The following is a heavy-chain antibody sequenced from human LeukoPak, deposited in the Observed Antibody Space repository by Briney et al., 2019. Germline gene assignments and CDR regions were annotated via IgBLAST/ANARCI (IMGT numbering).Heavy chain of an antibody. D-gene: IGHD6-19*01. CDR2: ISSSSTYM. J-gene: IGHJ4*02. CDR3: AKEIEVQWLVSGFDY. V-gene: IGHV3-21*01. Sequence: SGGSLRLSCAASGFSFGTSTLNWVRQAPGKGLEWVSSISSSSTYMYYADSVKGRFTISRDNARNSLYLQMNSLRAEDTAVYYCAKEIEVQWLVSGFDYWGQGTLVTVS. CDR1: GFSFGTST.